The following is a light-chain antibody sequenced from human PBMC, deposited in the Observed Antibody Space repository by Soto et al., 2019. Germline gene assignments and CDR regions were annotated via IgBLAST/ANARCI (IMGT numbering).Light chain of an antibody. V-gene: IGKV3D-20*02. CDR3: QQRSNWIT. CDR2: GAS. J-gene: IGKJ5*01. Sequence: EIVLTQSPGTLSLSPGERATLSCRASQSVSSTYLIWYQQKPGQAPRLLIYGASSRATGVPDRFSGSGSGTDFTLTISSLEPEDFAVYYCQQRSNWITFGQGTRLEIK. CDR1: QSVSSTY.